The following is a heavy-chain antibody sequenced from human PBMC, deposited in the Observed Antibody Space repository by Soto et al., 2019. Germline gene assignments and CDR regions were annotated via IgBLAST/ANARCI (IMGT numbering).Heavy chain of an antibody. D-gene: IGHD4-17*01. CDR3: ARDPSTTVTPNLLLDY. V-gene: IGHV3-33*01. CDR1: GFTFSSYG. Sequence: GGSLRLSCAASGFTFSSYGMHWVRQAPGKGLEWVAVIWYDGSNKYYADSVKGRFTISRDNSKNTLYLQMNSLRAEDTAVYYCARDPSTTVTPNLLLDYWGQGTLVTVSS. J-gene: IGHJ4*02. CDR2: IWYDGSNK.